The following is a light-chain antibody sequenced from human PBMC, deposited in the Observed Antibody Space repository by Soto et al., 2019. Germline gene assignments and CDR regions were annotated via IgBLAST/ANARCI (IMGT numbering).Light chain of an antibody. CDR1: SSDVGSYNL. CDR3: CTYAASIDV. J-gene: IGLJ1*01. CDR2: EVS. Sequence: QSVLTQPASVSGSPGQSITISCTGNSSDVGSYNLVSWYQQHPGKAPKLMIYEVSKRPSGVSNRLSGSKSGNTASLTISGLQAEDEADYYPCTYAASIDVIGTGTKVTVL. V-gene: IGLV2-23*02.